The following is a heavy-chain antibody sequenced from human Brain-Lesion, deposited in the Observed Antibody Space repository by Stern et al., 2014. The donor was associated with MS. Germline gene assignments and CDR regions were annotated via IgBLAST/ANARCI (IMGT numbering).Heavy chain of an antibody. D-gene: IGHD2-15*01. CDR1: GGSVSSTSYA. Sequence: QVQLQESGPGLVKPSETLSLTCTVAGGSVSSTSYAWAWIRQPPGKGLEWIGNIYYSGNTYYSPSHKSPPTISLDPSKNQFSRQLRSVTAADTAVYYCAGEEDIRYCSGGSCTGNWFDPWGQGTLVTVSS. J-gene: IGHJ5*02. V-gene: IGHV4-39*01. CDR2: IYYSGNT. CDR3: AGEEDIRYCSGGSCTGNWFDP.